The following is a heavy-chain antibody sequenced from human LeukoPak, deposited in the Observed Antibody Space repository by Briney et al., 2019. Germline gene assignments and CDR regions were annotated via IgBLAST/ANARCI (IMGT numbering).Heavy chain of an antibody. CDR3: ARDGDRSRGDTFDI. J-gene: IGHJ3*02. CDR2: IKQDGSEK. V-gene: IGHV3-7*04. Sequence: PGGSLRLSCAASGFTFSSFWMNWVRQAPGKGLEWVANIKQDGSEKHFVDSVKGRFTISRDNAKNSLYLQMNSLRVEDTAVYYCARDGDRSRGDTFDIWGQGTMVTVSS. D-gene: IGHD3-10*01. CDR1: GFTFSSFW.